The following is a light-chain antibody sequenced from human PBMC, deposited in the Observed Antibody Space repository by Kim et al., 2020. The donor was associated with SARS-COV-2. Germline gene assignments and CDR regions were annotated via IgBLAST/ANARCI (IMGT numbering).Light chain of an antibody. CDR3: QAWDSSTVV. CDR2: EDK. Sequence: SVSPGQTVSITCSGDKLGDKSACWYRQKPGQSPVVVIYEDKKRPSGIPERFSGSNSGNTATLTISGTQAMDEADYYCQAWDSSTVVFGGGTKLTVL. J-gene: IGLJ2*01. V-gene: IGLV3-1*01. CDR1: KLGDKS.